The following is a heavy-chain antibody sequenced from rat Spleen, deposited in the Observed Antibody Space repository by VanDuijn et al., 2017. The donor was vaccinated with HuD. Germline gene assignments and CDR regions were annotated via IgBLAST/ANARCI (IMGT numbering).Heavy chain of an antibody. CDR1: GFTFSDYY. CDR2: INYDGRST. D-gene: IGHD1-4*01. Sequence: EVQLVESDGGLVQPGRSLKLSCAASGFTFSDYYMAWVRQAPTKGLEWVATINYDGRSTYYRDSVKGRFTISRDNANSTLYLQMDSLRSEDTATYYCARPNYPGFNYFDYWGQGVMVTVSS. J-gene: IGHJ2*01. V-gene: IGHV5-29*01. CDR3: ARPNYPGFNYFDY.